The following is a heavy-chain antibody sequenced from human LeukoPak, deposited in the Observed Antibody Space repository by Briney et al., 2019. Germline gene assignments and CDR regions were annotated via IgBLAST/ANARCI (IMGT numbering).Heavy chain of an antibody. CDR1: GFTFSDYY. D-gene: IGHD3-9*01. CDR2: ISGSGGST. Sequence: GGSLRLSCAASGFTFSDYYMSWIRQAPGKGLEWVSAISGSGGSTYYADSVKGRFTISRDNSKNTLYLQMNSLRAEDTAVYYCAKDPYDKEVYYFDYWGQGTLVTVSS. J-gene: IGHJ4*02. CDR3: AKDPYDKEVYYFDY. V-gene: IGHV3-23*01.